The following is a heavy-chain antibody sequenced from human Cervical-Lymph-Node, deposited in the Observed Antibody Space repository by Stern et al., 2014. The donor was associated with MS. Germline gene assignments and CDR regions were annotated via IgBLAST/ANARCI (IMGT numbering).Heavy chain of an antibody. Sequence: QVQLQESGPGLVKPSQTLSLTCTVSGASLSSLNYYWSWIRQRPGKGLEGIGFISYSGNTNYNPSLKSRVTVSADTSKTQFSLRLTSVTAADTAVYYCARDNGLRVEQFFDYWGQGILVTVSS. CDR3: ARDNGLRVEQFFDY. V-gene: IGHV4-31*03. CDR1: GASLSSLNYY. D-gene: IGHD4-17*01. CDR2: ISYSGNT. J-gene: IGHJ4*02.